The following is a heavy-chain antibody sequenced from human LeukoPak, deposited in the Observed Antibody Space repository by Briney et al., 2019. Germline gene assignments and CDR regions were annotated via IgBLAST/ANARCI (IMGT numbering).Heavy chain of an antibody. J-gene: IGHJ3*02. CDR1: GGSISGTNW. Sequence: SGTLSLTCGVSGGSISGTNWWSWVRQPPGQGLEWIGYIYYSGSTYYNPSLKSRVTIPVDTSKNQFSLKLSSVTAADTAVYYCARDRLLVRGVWNAFDIWGQGTMVTVSS. CDR2: IYYSGST. D-gene: IGHD3-10*01. CDR3: ARDRLLVRGVWNAFDI. V-gene: IGHV4-30-4*01.